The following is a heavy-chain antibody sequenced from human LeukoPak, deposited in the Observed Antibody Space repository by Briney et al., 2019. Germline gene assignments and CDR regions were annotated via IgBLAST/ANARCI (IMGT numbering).Heavy chain of an antibody. V-gene: IGHV3-23*01. J-gene: IGHJ4*02. Sequence: PGGSLRLSCAASGFTFSSYAMSWVRQAPGKGLEWVSAISGSGGSTYYADSVKGRFTISRDNSKNTLYLQMNSLRAEDTAVYHCAKKVLTMIVVVIPDYFDYWGQGTLVTVSS. CDR2: ISGSGGST. D-gene: IGHD3-22*01. CDR1: GFTFSSYA. CDR3: AKKVLTMIVVVIPDYFDY.